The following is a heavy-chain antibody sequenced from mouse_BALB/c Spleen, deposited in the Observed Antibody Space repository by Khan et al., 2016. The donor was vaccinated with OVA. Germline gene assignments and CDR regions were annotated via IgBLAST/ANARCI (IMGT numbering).Heavy chain of an antibody. CDR3: ARSGGNFHWYFDV. V-gene: IGHV5-17*02. J-gene: IGHJ1*01. D-gene: IGHD2-1*01. Sequence: EVQLVESGGGLVQPGGSRKLSCAASGFTFSSFGMHWVRQAPEKGLEWVAYISSGRSTIYYVDSVKGRFTISRDNPKNTLFLQMTSLRSEDTATYYCARSGGNFHWYFDVWGAGTSVTVSS. CDR1: GFTFSSFG. CDR2: ISSGRSTI.